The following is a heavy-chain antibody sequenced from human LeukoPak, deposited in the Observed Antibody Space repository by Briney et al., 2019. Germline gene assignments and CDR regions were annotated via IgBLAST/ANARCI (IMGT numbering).Heavy chain of an antibody. CDR2: IYYSGST. Sequence: PPQTLSLTCSVSGGSISSGDYYWSWIRQPPGKGLEWIGYIYYSGSTYYNPSLKSRVTIPEDTSKNQFSLKLSSVTAADTAVYYCARGRWDDVFDIWGQGTMVTVSS. V-gene: IGHV4-30-4*01. D-gene: IGHD1-26*01. CDR3: ARGRWDDVFDI. J-gene: IGHJ3*02. CDR1: GGSISSGDYY.